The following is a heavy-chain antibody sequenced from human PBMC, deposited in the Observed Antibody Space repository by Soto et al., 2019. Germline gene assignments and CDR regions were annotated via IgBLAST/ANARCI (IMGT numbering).Heavy chain of an antibody. V-gene: IGHV4-39*01. CDR3: ASQGEASPYYYYYMDV. CDR2: IYYSGST. J-gene: IGHJ6*03. Sequence: SETLSLTCTVSGGSISSSSYYWGWIRQPPGKGLEWIGSIYYSGSTYYNPSLKSRVTISVDTSKNQFSLKLSSVTAADTAVYYCASQGEASPYYYYYMDVWGKGTTVTVSS. D-gene: IGHD3-16*01. CDR1: GGSISSSSYY.